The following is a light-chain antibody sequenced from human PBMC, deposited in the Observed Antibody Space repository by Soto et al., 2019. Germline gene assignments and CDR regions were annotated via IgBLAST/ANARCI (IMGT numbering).Light chain of an antibody. J-gene: IGKJ1*01. Sequence: DIQMTQFPSSLSASVGDRVTITCRATHGIRNDLGWYQQKPGKAPKRLIYAASSLQSGVPSRFSGSGAGTECTLAISSLQPEDSATFYCLQHSTYPLTFGQGTKVEIK. CDR1: HGIRND. CDR2: AAS. V-gene: IGKV1-17*01. CDR3: LQHSTYPLT.